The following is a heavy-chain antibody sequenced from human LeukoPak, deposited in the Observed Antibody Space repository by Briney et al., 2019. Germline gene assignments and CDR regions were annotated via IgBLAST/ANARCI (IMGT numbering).Heavy chain of an antibody. CDR3: ARGLPNTAMDPEMATSHFDY. CDR1: GFTFSSYA. CDR2: ISYDGSNK. V-gene: IGHV3-30*04. D-gene: IGHD5-24*01. Sequence: GGSLRLSCAASGFTFSSYAMHWVRQAPGKGLEWVAVISYDGSNKYYADSVKGRFTISRDNSKNTLYLQMNSLRAEDTAVYYCARGLPNTAMDPEMATSHFDYWGQGTLFTVSS. J-gene: IGHJ4*02.